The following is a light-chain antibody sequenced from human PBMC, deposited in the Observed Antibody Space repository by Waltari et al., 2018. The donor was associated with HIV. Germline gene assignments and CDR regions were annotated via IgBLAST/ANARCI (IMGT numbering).Light chain of an antibody. Sequence: DIVMTQSPLSLPVPPGEPASISCRSSQSLLHSNGYNYLDWYLQKPGQSPQLLIYLGSNRASGVPYRFSGSGSGTDFTLRISRVEAEDVGVYYCMQALQTPRTFGQGTKLEIK. CDR3: MQALQTPRT. V-gene: IGKV2-28*01. CDR2: LGS. CDR1: QSLLHSNGYNY. J-gene: IGKJ2*01.